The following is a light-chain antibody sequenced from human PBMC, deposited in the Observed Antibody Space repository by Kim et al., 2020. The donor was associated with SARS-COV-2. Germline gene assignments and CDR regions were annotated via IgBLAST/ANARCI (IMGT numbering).Light chain of an antibody. J-gene: IGLJ2*01. Sequence: ALGQTVRITCQGDSLRSYYATWYQQRPGQAPIVVIYGKNNRPSGIPDRFSGSSSGNTASLTITGTQAGDEADYYCNSRDSSDNVVFGGGTQLTVL. V-gene: IGLV3-19*01. CDR2: GKN. CDR1: SLRSYY. CDR3: NSRDSSDNVV.